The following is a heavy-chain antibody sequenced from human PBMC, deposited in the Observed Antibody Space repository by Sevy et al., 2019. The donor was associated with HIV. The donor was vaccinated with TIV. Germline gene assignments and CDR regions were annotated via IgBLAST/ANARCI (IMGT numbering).Heavy chain of an antibody. CDR2: ISGFNGDT. D-gene: IGHD3-3*01. CDR1: GYTFTNYA. J-gene: IGHJ4*02. V-gene: IGHV1-18*01. CDR3: VRGTTFYDFWTGGDY. Sequence: ASVKVSCKASGYTFTNYAISWVRQAPGQGLEWMGWISGFNGDTKNAEKFQGRFTMTTDTSTKTAYMDLRGLGSDDTAVYYCVRGTTFYDFWTGGDYWGQGTLVTVSS.